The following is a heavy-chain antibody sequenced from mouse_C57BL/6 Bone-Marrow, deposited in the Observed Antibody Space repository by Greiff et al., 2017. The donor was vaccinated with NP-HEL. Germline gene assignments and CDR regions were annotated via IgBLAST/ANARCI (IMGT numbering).Heavy chain of an antibody. CDR2: IDPENGDT. V-gene: IGHV14-4*01. CDR3: TSYYYGSPFDY. D-gene: IGHD1-1*01. CDR1: GFNIKDDY. Sequence: EVMLVESGAELVRPGASVKLSCTASGFNIKDDYMHWVKQRPEQGLEWIGWIDPENGDTEYASKFQGKATITADTSSNTAYLQLSSLTSEDTAVYYCTSYYYGSPFDYWGQGTTLTVSS. J-gene: IGHJ2*01.